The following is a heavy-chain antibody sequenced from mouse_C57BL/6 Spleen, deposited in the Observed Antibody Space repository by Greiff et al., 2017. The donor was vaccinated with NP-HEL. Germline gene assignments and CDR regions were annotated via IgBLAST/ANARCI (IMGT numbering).Heavy chain of an antibody. CDR3: TGEITTVVAHYFDY. J-gene: IGHJ2*01. CDR2: IRLKSDNYAT. CDR1: GFTFSNYW. Sequence: EVKLEESGGGLVQPGGSMKLSCVASGFTFSNYWMNWVRQSPEKGLEWVAQIRLKSDNYATHYAESVKGRFTISRDDSKSSVYLQMNNLGAEYTGIYYCTGEITTVVAHYFDYWGQGTTLTVSS. D-gene: IGHD1-1*01. V-gene: IGHV6-3*01.